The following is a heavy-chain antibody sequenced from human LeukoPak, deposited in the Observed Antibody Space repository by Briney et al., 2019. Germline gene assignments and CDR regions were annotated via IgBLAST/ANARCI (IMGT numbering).Heavy chain of an antibody. J-gene: IGHJ4*02. Sequence: GGSLRLSCAASGFTFSTYAMSWVRQAPGKGLEWVSGIRGSGGSTYYADSVKGRFTISRDNSKNTLYLQMNSLRAEDTAVYYCARDWIRYSSSWYRLDYWGQGTLVTVSS. V-gene: IGHV3-23*01. CDR2: IRGSGGST. CDR1: GFTFSTYA. CDR3: ARDWIRYSSSWYRLDY. D-gene: IGHD6-13*01.